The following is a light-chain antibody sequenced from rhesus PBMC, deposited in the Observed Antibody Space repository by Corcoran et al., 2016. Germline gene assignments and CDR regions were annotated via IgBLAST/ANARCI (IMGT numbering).Light chain of an antibody. CDR2: KAS. J-gene: IGKJ1*01. Sequence: DIQMTQSPSSLSASVGDTVTITCRASQGISSWLAWYQQKPGKAPKLLIYKASSFQSGVPSRFSGSGSGTDFTLTISSLESEDFATYYCQQYSSRRTFGQGTKVEIK. CDR3: QQYSSRRT. V-gene: IGKV1-22*01. CDR1: QGISSW.